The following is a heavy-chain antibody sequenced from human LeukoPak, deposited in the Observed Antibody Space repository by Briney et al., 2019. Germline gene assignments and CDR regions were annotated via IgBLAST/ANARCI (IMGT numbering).Heavy chain of an antibody. CDR2: IYYSGST. J-gene: IGHJ4*02. D-gene: IGHD2-15*01. CDR1: SGSISTYY. V-gene: IGHV4-59*01. Sequence: SETLSLTCTVSSGSISTYYWSLIRQPPGKGLEWIGYIYYSGSTNYNPSLKSRVTMSVDTSKNQFSLKLSSVTAADTAVYYCAGIYCSGISCYVDYWGQGTLVTVFS. CDR3: AGIYCSGISCYVDY.